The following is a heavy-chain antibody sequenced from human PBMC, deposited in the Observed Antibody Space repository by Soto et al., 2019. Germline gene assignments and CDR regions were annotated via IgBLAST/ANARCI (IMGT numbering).Heavy chain of an antibody. CDR3: TRDRWDYGEPKWYFDL. CDR2: IRSKSYGKTT. V-gene: IGHV3-49*05. CDR1: GFTFGDYG. J-gene: IGHJ2*01. Sequence: EVQLVESGGGLVRPGRSLRLSCSTSGFTFGDYGMTWFRQAPGKGLEWVGLIRSKSYGKTTEYAASATDRFTISRDDSKRIAYLQMNSPKADDTAVYYCTRDRWDYGEPKWYFDLWGRGTLVTVSS. D-gene: IGHD4-17*01.